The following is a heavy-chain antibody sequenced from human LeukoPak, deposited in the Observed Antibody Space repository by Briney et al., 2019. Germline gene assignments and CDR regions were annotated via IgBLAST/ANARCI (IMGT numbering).Heavy chain of an antibody. J-gene: IGHJ5*02. CDR1: GGSFSGYY. Sequence: PSETLSLTCAVYGGSFSGYYWSWIRQPPGKGLEWIGEINHIGSTNYNPSLKSRVTISVDTSKNQFSLKLSSATAADTAVYYCATRRPYDFWSGYRFDPWGQGTLVTVSS. D-gene: IGHD3-3*01. CDR3: ATRRPYDFWSGYRFDP. CDR2: INHIGST. V-gene: IGHV4-34*01.